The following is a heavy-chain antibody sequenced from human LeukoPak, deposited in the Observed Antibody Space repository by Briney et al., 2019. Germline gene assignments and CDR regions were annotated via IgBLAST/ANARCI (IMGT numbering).Heavy chain of an antibody. V-gene: IGHV1-69*04. CDR3: ARGDVEMATIDAFDI. D-gene: IGHD5-24*01. CDR1: GGTFSSYA. Sequence: GASVKVSCKASGGTFSSYAISWVRQAPGQGLEWVGKIIPILGIANYAQKFQGRVTITADKSTSTAYIELSSLRSEDTAVYYCARGDVEMATIDAFDIWGQGTMVTVSS. J-gene: IGHJ3*02. CDR2: IIPILGIA.